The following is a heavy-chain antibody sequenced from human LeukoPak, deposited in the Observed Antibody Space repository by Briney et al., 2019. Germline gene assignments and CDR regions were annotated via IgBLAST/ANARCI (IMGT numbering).Heavy chain of an antibody. CDR1: GFTFSSYG. Sequence: GVLRLSCAASGFTFSSYGMSWVRQAPGKGLEWVGVIRSKAYGGTAEYAASVKGRFTISRDDSKSIAYLQMSSLKTEDTAVYYCTSDEGEDTSYWGQGTLVTVSS. CDR2: IRSKAYGGTA. V-gene: IGHV3-49*04. CDR3: TSDEGEDTSY. J-gene: IGHJ4*02. D-gene: IGHD1-26*01.